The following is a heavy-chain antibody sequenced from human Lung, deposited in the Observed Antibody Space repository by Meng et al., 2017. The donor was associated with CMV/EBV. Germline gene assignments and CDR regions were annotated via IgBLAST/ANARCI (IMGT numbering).Heavy chain of an antibody. CDR2: IDPNTGNP. CDR3: ARDSPLDGYSLLDY. Sequence: VQPVSECKQPGSCVKVSCRPSGYTFTSYAINWVRQAPGQGPDWMGWIDPNTGNPTYDQGFTGRFVFSLDTSVSTAYLQINRLRADDTAVYYCARDSPLDGYSLLDYWGQGTLVTVSS. D-gene: IGHD5-24*01. CDR1: GYTFTSYA. V-gene: IGHV7-4-1*02. J-gene: IGHJ4*02.